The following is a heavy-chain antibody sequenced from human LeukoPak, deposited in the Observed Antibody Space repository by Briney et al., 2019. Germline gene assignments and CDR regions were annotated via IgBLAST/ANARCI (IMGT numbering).Heavy chain of an antibody. Sequence: SETLSLTCTVSGDSIRNYYWSWIRQPPGKGLEWIGYIHYSGRTNYSPSLKRRDTMSVDTSKNHFSLRLTSVTAADTAFYYCARLSNPYGGFHLDFWGQGTLVTVSS. J-gene: IGHJ4*02. D-gene: IGHD3-10*01. V-gene: IGHV4-59*08. CDR3: ARLSNPYGGFHLDF. CDR1: GDSIRNYY. CDR2: IHYSGRT.